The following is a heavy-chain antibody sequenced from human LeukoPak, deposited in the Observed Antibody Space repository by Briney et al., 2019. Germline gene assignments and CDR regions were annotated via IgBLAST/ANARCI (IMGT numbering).Heavy chain of an antibody. V-gene: IGHV3-23*01. CDR3: AKVFFGDYEVIGAFDI. CDR2: ISGSGGST. Sequence: GGSLRLSCAASGFTFSSYAMSWVRQAPGKGLEWVSAISGSGGSTYYADSVKGRFTISRDNSKNTLYLQMNSLRAEDTAVYYCAKVFFGDYEVIGAFDIWGQGTMVTVSS. D-gene: IGHD4-17*01. CDR1: GFTFSSYA. J-gene: IGHJ3*02.